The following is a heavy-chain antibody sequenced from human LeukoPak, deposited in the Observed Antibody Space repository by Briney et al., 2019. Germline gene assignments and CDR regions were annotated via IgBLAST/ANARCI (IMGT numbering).Heavy chain of an antibody. J-gene: IGHJ4*02. D-gene: IGHD2-2*02. V-gene: IGHV4-30-2*01. CDR3: AREGRYCSSTSCYTGFDY. CDR1: GGSISSGGYY. CDR2: IYHSGST. Sequence: KPSETLSLTCTVSGGSISSGGYYWSWIRQPPGKGLEWIGYIYHSGSTYYNPSLKSRVTISVDRSKNQFSLKLSSVTAADTAVYYCAREGRYCSSTSCYTGFDYWGQGTLVTVSS.